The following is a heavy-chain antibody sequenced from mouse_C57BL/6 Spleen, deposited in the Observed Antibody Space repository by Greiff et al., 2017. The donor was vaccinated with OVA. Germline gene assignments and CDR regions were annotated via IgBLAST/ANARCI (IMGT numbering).Heavy chain of an antibody. V-gene: IGHV1-61*01. J-gene: IGHJ4*01. Sequence: VQLQQPGAELVRPGSSVKLSCKASGYTFTSYWMDWVKQRPGQGLEWIGNIYPSDSETHYTQKFKDKATLTVDKSSSTAYMQLSSLTSEDSAGYCGARYRYSYAMDYWGQGTSVTVSA. CDR3: ARYRYSYAMDY. CDR1: GYTFTSYW. CDR2: IYPSDSET. D-gene: IGHD2-12*01.